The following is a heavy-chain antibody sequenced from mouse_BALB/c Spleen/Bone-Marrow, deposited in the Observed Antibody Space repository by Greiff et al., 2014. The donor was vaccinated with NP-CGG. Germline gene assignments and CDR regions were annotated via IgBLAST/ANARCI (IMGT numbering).Heavy chain of an antibody. V-gene: IGHV1-14*01. J-gene: IGHJ4*01. Sequence: VHVKQSGPELVKPGASVKMSCKASGYTFTSYVMHWVKQKPGQGLERIGYINPYNDGTKYNEKFKGKATLTSDKSSSTAYMELSSLTSEDSAVYYCARGGYGNVYYAMDYWGQGTSVTVSS. CDR1: GYTFTSYV. CDR3: ARGGYGNVYYAMDY. CDR2: INPYNDGT. D-gene: IGHD2-10*02.